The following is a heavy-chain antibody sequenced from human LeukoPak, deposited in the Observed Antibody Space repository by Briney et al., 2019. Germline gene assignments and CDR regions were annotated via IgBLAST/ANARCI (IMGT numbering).Heavy chain of an antibody. J-gene: IGHJ4*02. CDR2: TYPGDSDT. CDR1: GYSFSSYW. V-gene: IGHV5-51*01. Sequence: GESLKISCKGSGYSFSSYWIGWVRQMPGKGLEWMGITYPGDSDTIYSPSFQGQVTISADKSISTASLQWSSLKASDTAMYYCARGGRTGTSFFDYWGQGTLVTVSS. D-gene: IGHD1-1*01. CDR3: ARGGRTGTSFFDY.